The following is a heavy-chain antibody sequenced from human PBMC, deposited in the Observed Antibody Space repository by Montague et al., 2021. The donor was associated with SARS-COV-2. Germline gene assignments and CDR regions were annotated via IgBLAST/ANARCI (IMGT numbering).Heavy chain of an antibody. Sequence: SLRLSCAASGFTFSSYAMHWVRQAPGKGLEWVAVISYDGSNKYYADSVKGRFTISRDNSKNTLYLQMNSLRAEDTAVYYCARPSSGGYYHAFDIWGQGTMVTVSS. V-gene: IGHV3-30-3*01. D-gene: IGHD1-26*01. J-gene: IGHJ3*02. CDR1: GFTFSSYA. CDR3: ARPSSGGYYHAFDI. CDR2: ISYDGSNK.